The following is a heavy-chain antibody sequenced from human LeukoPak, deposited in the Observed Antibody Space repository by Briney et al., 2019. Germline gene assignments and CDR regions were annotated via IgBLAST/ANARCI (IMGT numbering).Heavy chain of an antibody. J-gene: IGHJ4*02. CDR1: GFPFSSYA. Sequence: GGSLRLSCAASGFPFSSYAMYWVRQAPGKGLVWVARIHGDGDNISYADSVRGRFTISRDNAKDTLYLHVNSLRPEDTAVYYCARAQVGAPTDFWGQGTLVTVSS. CDR2: IHGDGDNI. V-gene: IGHV3-74*01. D-gene: IGHD1-26*01. CDR3: ARAQVGAPTDF.